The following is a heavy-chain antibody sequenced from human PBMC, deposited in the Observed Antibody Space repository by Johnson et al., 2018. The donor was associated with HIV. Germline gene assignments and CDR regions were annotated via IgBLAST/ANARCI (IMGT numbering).Heavy chain of an antibody. J-gene: IGHJ3*02. V-gene: IGHV3-48*04. CDR2: ISSSGSTI. Sequence: EVQLVESGGGLVQPGGSLRLSCAASGFTFSSYAMSWVRQAPGKGLEWVSYISSSGSTIYYEDSVKGRFTISRDNAKNSLYLQMNSLRAEDTAVYYCARARWYLGGGSCCAFDIWGQGTMVTVSS. D-gene: IGHD2-15*01. CDR1: GFTFSSYA. CDR3: ARARWYLGGGSCCAFDI.